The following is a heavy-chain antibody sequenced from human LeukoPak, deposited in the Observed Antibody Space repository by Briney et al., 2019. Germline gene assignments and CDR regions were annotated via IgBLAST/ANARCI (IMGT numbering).Heavy chain of an antibody. Sequence: SETLPLTCAVYGGSFSGYYWSWIRQPPGKGLEWIGEINHSGSTNYNPSLKSRVTISVDTSKNQFSLKLSSVTAADTAVYYCARDSIAAAKPYYYYGMDVWGKGTTVTVSS. D-gene: IGHD6-13*01. V-gene: IGHV4-34*01. J-gene: IGHJ6*04. CDR1: GGSFSGYY. CDR2: INHSGST. CDR3: ARDSIAAAKPYYYYGMDV.